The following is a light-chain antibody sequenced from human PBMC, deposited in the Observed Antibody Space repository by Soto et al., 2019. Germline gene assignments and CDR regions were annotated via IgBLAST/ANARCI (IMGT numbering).Light chain of an antibody. Sequence: DLQMTQSPSSLSASVRDRVTITCRASQSISSYLNWYHQKPGKAPKLLIYAASSLQSGVPSRFSGSGSATDFTLTISSLQPEDFATFYCQQTYSTPFTFGQGTKVEIK. CDR3: QQTYSTPFT. V-gene: IGKV1-39*01. CDR1: QSISSY. J-gene: IGKJ2*01. CDR2: AAS.